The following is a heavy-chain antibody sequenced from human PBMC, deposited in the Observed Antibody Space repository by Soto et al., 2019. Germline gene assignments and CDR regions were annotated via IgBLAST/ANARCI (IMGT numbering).Heavy chain of an antibody. D-gene: IGHD2-2*01. CDR3: TTEGQLLLYYYYYYMDV. V-gene: IGHV3-15*01. J-gene: IGHJ6*03. Sequence: EVQLVESGGGLVKPGGSLRLSCAASGFTFSNAWMSWVRQAPGKGLEWVGRIKSKTDGGTTDYAAPVKGRFTIARDDSKSTLYLQMNSLKTEDTAVYYCTTEGQLLLYYYYYYMDVWGKGTTVTVSS. CDR2: IKSKTDGGTT. CDR1: GFTFSNAW.